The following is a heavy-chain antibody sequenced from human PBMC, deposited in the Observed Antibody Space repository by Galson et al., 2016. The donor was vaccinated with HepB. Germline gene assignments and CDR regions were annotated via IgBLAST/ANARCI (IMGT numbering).Heavy chain of an antibody. CDR1: GYTFSSYG. J-gene: IGHJ4*02. CDR3: ARDRILIEPYYFDT. V-gene: IGHV1-18*01. Sequence: SVKVSCKASGYTFSSYGITWVRQAPGQGLEWMGWISTYNGNTDYAQKFKGRITMTTDTSTSTASIELRSLRSDDTAVYYCARDRILIEPYYFDTWGQGTLVAVSS. D-gene: IGHD1-14*01. CDR2: ISTYNGNT.